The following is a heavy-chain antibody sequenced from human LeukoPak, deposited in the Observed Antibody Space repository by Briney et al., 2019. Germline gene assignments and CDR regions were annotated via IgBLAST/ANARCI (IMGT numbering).Heavy chain of an antibody. CDR3: ARAYYYGSGSYLWFDP. Sequence: KPSQTLSLTCTVSGGSISSGSYYWSWIRQPAGKGLEWIGRIYTSGSTNYNPSLKSRVTISVDTSKNQFSLKLSSVTAADTAVYYCARAYYYGSGSYLWFDPWGQGTLVTVSS. J-gene: IGHJ5*02. V-gene: IGHV4-61*02. CDR2: IYTSGST. CDR1: GGSISSGSYY. D-gene: IGHD3-10*01.